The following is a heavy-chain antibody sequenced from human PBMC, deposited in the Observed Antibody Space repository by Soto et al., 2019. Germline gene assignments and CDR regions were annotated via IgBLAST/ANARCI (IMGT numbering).Heavy chain of an antibody. V-gene: IGHV1-18*01. Sequence: ASVKVSCKASGYTFTTYGITWVRQAPGQGLEWMGWISGYNGNTDYAQKFQGRVTMTTDTSTSTAYMELRSLRSDDTAVYYCAKTSLGTSSSGWFSVDQWGQGTLVTVSS. CDR2: ISGYNGNT. J-gene: IGHJ4*02. CDR3: AKTSLGTSSSGWFSVDQ. CDR1: GYTFTTYG. D-gene: IGHD6-13*01.